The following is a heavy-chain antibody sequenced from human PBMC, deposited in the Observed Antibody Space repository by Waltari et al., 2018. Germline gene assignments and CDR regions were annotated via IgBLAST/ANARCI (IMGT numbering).Heavy chain of an antibody. CDR1: GYTLTALS. D-gene: IGHD2-2*01. CDR3: ATRMQYQLLFRSNWFDP. Sequence: QVQLVQSGAEVKKPGASVKVSCKVSGYTLTALSMHWVRQAPGKGLEWMGGFDPEDGETIYAQKFQGRVTMTEDTSTDTAYMELSSLRSEDTAVYYGATRMQYQLLFRSNWFDPWGQGTLVTVSS. J-gene: IGHJ5*02. CDR2: FDPEDGET. V-gene: IGHV1-24*01.